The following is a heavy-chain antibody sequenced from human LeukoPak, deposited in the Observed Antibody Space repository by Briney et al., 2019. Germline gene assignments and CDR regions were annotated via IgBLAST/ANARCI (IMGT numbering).Heavy chain of an antibody. V-gene: IGHV1-69*13. D-gene: IGHD3-10*01. CDR1: GGTFSSYT. CDR3: ARDRDDGSGRLTDAFDI. CDR2: IIPIFDTA. J-gene: IGHJ3*02. Sequence: GASVKVSCKASGGTFSSYTFSWVRQAPGQGPEWMGGIIPIFDTANYAQKFQGRVTITADESTSATYMELSSLRSEDTAVYYCARDRDDGSGRLTDAFDIWGQGTMVTVSS.